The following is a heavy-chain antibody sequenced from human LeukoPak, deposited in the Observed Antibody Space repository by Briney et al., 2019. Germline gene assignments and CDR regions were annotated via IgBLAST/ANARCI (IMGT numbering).Heavy chain of an antibody. Sequence: PGGSLRLSCAASGFTFSRFGMHWVRQAPGKGLEWVTFINYDGSKEYYADSVKGRFTISRDSSKNTLYLQMNSLRAEDTAVYYCARSYSSSWAMGYFQHWGQGTLVTVSS. D-gene: IGHD6-13*01. CDR2: INYDGSKE. CDR1: GFTFSRFG. CDR3: ARSYSSSWAMGYFQH. J-gene: IGHJ1*01. V-gene: IGHV3-30*02.